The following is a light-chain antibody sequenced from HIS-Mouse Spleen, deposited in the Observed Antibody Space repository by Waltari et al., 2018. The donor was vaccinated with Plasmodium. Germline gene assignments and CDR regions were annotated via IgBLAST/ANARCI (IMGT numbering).Light chain of an antibody. CDR3: MIWHSSAWV. J-gene: IGLJ3*02. Sequence: QAVLTQPSSLSASPGASARLTCTLRSGINVGTYRISWYQQKPGSPPQYLLRYKSDSDKQQGSGVPSRFSGSKDASANAGILLISGLQSEDEADYYCMIWHSSAWVFGGGTKLTVL. CDR2: YKSDSDK. V-gene: IGLV5-45*03. CDR1: SGINVGTYR.